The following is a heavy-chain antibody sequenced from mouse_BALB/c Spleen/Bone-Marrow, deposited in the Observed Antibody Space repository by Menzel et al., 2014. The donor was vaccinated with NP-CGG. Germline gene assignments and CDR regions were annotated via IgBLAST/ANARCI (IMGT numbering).Heavy chain of an antibody. J-gene: IGHJ3*01. CDR2: INSNGGST. Sequence: VHVKQSGGGLVQPGGSLKLSCAASGFTFSSYGMSWVRQTPDKRLELVATINSNGGSTYYPDSVKGRFTISRDNAKNTLYLQMSSLKSEDTAMYYCARDLAYWGQGTLVTVSA. V-gene: IGHV5-6-3*01. CDR3: ARDLAY. CDR1: GFTFSSYG.